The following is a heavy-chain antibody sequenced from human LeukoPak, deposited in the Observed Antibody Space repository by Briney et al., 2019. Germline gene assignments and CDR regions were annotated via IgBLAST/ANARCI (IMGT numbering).Heavy chain of an antibody. Sequence: ASVKVSCKASGYTFITYGIDWVRLAPGQGLEWLGWISPYNDNTIYARKFQGRVTVTADTSTNTAYMELRSLTSDDTAIYFCARELQSEGGFDVWGEGTTVTVSS. V-gene: IGHV1-18*04. CDR3: ARELQSEGGFDV. J-gene: IGHJ6*04. CDR1: GYTFITYG. CDR2: ISPYNDNT.